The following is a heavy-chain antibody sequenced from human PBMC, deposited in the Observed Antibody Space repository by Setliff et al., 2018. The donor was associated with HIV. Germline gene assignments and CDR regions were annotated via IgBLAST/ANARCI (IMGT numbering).Heavy chain of an antibody. CDR2: MYSSGST. Sequence: SETLSLTCTVSGGSITSENYYWNWIRQPAGKGLEWIGRMYSSGSTDYNPSLKSRVTISVDTSKNQFSLKLSSVTAADTSVYYCATYSSSWPDYWGQGTLVTVSS. CDR1: GGSITSENYY. CDR3: ATYSSSWPDY. D-gene: IGHD6-13*01. J-gene: IGHJ4*02. V-gene: IGHV4-61*02.